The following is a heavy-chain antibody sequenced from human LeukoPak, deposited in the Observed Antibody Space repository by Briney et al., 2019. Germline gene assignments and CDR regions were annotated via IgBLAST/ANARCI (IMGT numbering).Heavy chain of an antibody. CDR1: GFTFSSYW. V-gene: IGHV3-74*01. CDR2: INSDGSST. J-gene: IGHJ4*03. CDR3: VRGGYLGSGSYYFDY. Sequence: GGSLRLSCAASGFTFSSYWMHWVRQAPGKGLVWVSRINSDGSSTSHADSVKGRFTISRDNAKNTLYMQMNSLRADDTAVYYSVRGGYLGSGSYYFDYWGQGNLVTVSS. D-gene: IGHD3-10*01.